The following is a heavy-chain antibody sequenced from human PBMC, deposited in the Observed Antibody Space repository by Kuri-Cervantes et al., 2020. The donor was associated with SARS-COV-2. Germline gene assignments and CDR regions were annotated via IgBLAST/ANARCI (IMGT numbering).Heavy chain of an antibody. CDR3: ASWGRDMTTVTWVDY. J-gene: IGHJ4*02. Sequence: ASVKVSCKASGYTFTSYGISWVRQAPGQGLEWVGWISAYNGNTNYAQKLQGRVTVTTDTSTSTAYMELRSLRSDDTAVYYCASWGRDMTTVTWVDYWGQGTLVTVSS. CDR1: GYTFTSYG. D-gene: IGHD4-17*01. CDR2: ISAYNGNT. V-gene: IGHV1-18*01.